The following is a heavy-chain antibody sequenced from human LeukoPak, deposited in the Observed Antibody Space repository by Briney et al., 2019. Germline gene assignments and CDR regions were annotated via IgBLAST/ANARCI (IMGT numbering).Heavy chain of an antibody. CDR1: GYTFTSYY. D-gene: IGHD3-22*01. J-gene: IGHJ6*02. CDR2: ITASGGGT. V-gene: IGHV1-46*01. CDR3: ARDGADLTYYYDSSGYRLDLWGMDV. Sequence: ASVTVSSKASGYTFTSYYLHWVRQAPGQGLEWMGVITASGGGTTYAQKFQGRVTMTRDTSSSTVYMELTSLRSEDTAVYYCARDGADLTYYYDSSGYRLDLWGMDVWGQGTTVTVSS.